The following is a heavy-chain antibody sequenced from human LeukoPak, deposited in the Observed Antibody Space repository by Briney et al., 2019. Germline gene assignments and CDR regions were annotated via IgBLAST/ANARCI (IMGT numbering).Heavy chain of an antibody. CDR1: GGTFSSYA. V-gene: IGHV1-69*13. D-gene: IGHD6-13*01. CDR3: ARAAAGTGRPYYFDY. J-gene: IGHJ4*02. CDR2: IIPIFGTA. Sequence: SVKVSCKASGGTFSSYAISWVRQAPGQGLEWMGGIIPIFGTANYAQKFQGRVTITADESTSTAYMELSSLRSEDTAVYYCARAAAGTGRPYYFDYWGQGTLVTVSS.